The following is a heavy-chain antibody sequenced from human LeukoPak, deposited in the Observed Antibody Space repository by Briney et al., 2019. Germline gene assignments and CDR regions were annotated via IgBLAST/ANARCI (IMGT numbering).Heavy chain of an antibody. V-gene: IGHV3-9*01. CDR2: ISWDSGSI. J-gene: IGHJ3*02. CDR3: ARAGTTRDAFDI. Sequence: PGGSLRLSCAASGFTFDDYAMHWVRQAPGKGLEWVSGISWDSGSIGYADSVKGRFTISRDNAKNSLYLQMNSLRAEDTAVYYCARAGTTRDAFDIWGQGTMVTVSS. D-gene: IGHD1-1*01. CDR1: GFTFDDYA.